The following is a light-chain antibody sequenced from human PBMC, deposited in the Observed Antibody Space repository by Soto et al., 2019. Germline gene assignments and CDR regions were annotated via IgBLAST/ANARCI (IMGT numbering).Light chain of an antibody. CDR1: QSVSSN. J-gene: IGKJ3*01. V-gene: IGKV3-15*01. CDR2: GAS. CDR3: KQYNNWPFT. Sequence: EIVMTQSPATLSVSPGERATLSCRASQSVSSNLAWYHQKPGQAPRLLIYGASTRATGIPARFSGSGSGTEFTLTISSLQSEDFAVYYCKQYNNWPFTFGPGTKVDIK.